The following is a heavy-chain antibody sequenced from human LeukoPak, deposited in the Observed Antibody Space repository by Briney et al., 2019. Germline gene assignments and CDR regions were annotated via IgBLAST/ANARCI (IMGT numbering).Heavy chain of an antibody. Sequence: GGSLRLSCAASGFTFSSYWMHWVRQAPGKGLVWFSRINSDGSSTSYADSVKGRFTISRDNAKNTLYLQMNSLRAEDTAVYYCARDIAVAAYSFDYWGQGTLVTVSS. CDR1: GFTFSSYW. CDR2: INSDGSST. D-gene: IGHD6-19*01. J-gene: IGHJ4*02. V-gene: IGHV3-74*01. CDR3: ARDIAVAAYSFDY.